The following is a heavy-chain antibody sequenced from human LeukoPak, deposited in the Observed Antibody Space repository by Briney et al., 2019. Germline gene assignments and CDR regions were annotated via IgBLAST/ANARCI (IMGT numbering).Heavy chain of an antibody. CDR2: IIPIFGTA. CDR3: ARGRNSDYGDSRDYYYYMDV. Sequence: SVKVSCKASGGTFSSYAISWVRQAAGQGLEWMGGIIPIFGTANYAQKFQGRVTITTDESTRTAYMELSSLRSEDTAVYYCARGRNSDYGDSRDYYYYMDVWGKGTTVTVSS. J-gene: IGHJ6*03. D-gene: IGHD4-17*01. V-gene: IGHV1-69*05. CDR1: GGTFSSYA.